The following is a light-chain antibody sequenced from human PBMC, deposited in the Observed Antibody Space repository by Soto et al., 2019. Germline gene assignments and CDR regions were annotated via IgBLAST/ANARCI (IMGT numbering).Light chain of an antibody. V-gene: IGKV3-20*01. Sequence: EIVLTQSPGTLSLSPGDRATLSCRASQSVSASYLAWYQQKPGQAPRLLIYGASNRATGIPDRFSGSGSGTDFTLTISRLEPEDFAVNYCQQYGSSPLFTFGPGTKVDIK. CDR1: QSVSASY. J-gene: IGKJ3*01. CDR3: QQYGSSPLFT. CDR2: GAS.